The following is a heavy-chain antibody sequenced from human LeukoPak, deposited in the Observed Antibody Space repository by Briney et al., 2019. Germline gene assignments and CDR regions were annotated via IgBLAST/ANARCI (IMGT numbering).Heavy chain of an antibody. J-gene: IGHJ4*02. CDR2: IYSGGST. D-gene: IGHD6-6*01. Sequence: PTGGSLRLSRAASGFTVSSNYMGWVRQAPGKGLEWVSVIYSGGSTYYADSVKGRFTIYRDNSKNTLYLQKNSLRAEDTAVYYCAREYTSSRYFDYWGQRTLVTLSS. CDR1: GFTVSSNY. CDR3: AREYTSSRYFDY. V-gene: IGHV3-53*01.